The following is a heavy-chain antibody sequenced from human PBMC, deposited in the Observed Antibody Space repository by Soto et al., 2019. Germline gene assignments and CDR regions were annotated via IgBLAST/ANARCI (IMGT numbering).Heavy chain of an antibody. CDR2: IHYSGST. Sequence: LSLTCTVSGDSISTFYWSWIRQPPGKGLEWIGYIHYSGSTNYNPSLKSQVIISVDTSKNQFSLKLSSVTAADTAVYFCARVRSNLSDYWGQGTLVTVSS. D-gene: IGHD3-3*01. V-gene: IGHV4-59*01. CDR3: ARVRSNLSDY. J-gene: IGHJ4*02. CDR1: GDSISTFY.